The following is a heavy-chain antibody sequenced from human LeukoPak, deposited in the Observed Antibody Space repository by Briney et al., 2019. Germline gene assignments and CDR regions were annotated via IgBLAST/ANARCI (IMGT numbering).Heavy chain of an antibody. V-gene: IGHV3-11*01. J-gene: IGHJ4*02. CDR2: ISSSSGTI. CDR1: GLTFSDYY. D-gene: IGHD1-20*01. Sequence: SLRPSCAASGLTFSDYYMSWICQAPRKGQEWVSYISSSSGTIYYADSVKGRFTVSRDNAKSSLYLKMNNLRAEDTAVYYCARDDNWNDKPFDLWGQGTLVTVSS. CDR3: ARDDNWNDKPFDL.